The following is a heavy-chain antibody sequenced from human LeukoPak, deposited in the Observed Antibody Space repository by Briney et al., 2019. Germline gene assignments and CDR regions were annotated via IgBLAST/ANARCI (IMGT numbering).Heavy chain of an antibody. D-gene: IGHD1-1*01. CDR3: ARRSVRPFSPLGPY. CDR1: SGSISSSSYY. V-gene: IGHV4-39*07. Sequence: SETLSLTCTVSSGSISSSSYYWGWIRQPPGKGLEWMGSIYYSGSTYYNPSLKSRVTISVDTSKNQFSLKLSSVTAADTAVYYCARRSVRPFSPLGPYWGQGTLVTVSS. CDR2: IYYSGST. J-gene: IGHJ4*02.